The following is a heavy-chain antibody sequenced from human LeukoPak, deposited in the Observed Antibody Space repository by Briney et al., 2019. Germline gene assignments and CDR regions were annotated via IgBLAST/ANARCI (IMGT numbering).Heavy chain of an antibody. V-gene: IGHV3-21*01. J-gene: IGHJ6*03. CDR3: ARTITMNYYYYMDV. CDR2: ISSSSSYI. CDR1: GFTFSTYA. Sequence: GGSLRLSCAASGFTFSTYAMSWVRQAPGKGLEWVSSISSSSSYIYYADSVKGRFTISRDNAKNSLYLQMNSLRAEDTAVYYCARTITMNYYYYMDVWGKGTTVTVSS. D-gene: IGHD3-22*01.